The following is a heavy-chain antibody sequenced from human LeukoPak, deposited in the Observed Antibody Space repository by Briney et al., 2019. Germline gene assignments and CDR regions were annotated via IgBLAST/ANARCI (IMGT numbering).Heavy chain of an antibody. V-gene: IGHV1-69*04. CDR2: IIPILGIA. CDR3: ARATYYYDSSGHYGMDV. J-gene: IGHJ6*02. CDR1: VGTFSSYA. Sequence: SVKVSCKASVGTFSSYAISWVRQAPGQGLEWMGRIIPILGIANYAQKFQGRVTITADKSTSTAYMELSSLRSEDTAVYYCARATYYYDSSGHYGMDVWGQGTTVTVSS. D-gene: IGHD3-22*01.